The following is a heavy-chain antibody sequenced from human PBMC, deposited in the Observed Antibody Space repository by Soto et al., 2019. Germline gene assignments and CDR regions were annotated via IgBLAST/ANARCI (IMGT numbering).Heavy chain of an antibody. D-gene: IGHD5-12*01. V-gene: IGHV3-30*14. J-gene: IGHJ6*02. CDR2: ISYDGSNK. CDR1: GFTFSSYA. CDR3: AKVSSGYDWVSGLSPPWYYGMDF. Sequence: QVQLVESGGGVVQPGRSLRLSCAASGFTFSSYAMHWVRQAPGKGLEWVAVISYDGSNKYYADSVKGRFTISRDNSKNTMYIQINSLRAEDTAVYYCAKVSSGYDWVSGLSPPWYYGMDFWGQGTTVTVSS.